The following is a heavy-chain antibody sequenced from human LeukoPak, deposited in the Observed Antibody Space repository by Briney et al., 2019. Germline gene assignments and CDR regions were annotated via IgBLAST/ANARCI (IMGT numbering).Heavy chain of an antibody. CDR1: SESFSGYF. J-gene: IGHJ4*02. CDR2: IYHSGST. CDR3: ASSGILWFGELSVRFDY. Sequence: SETLSLTCAIYSESFSGYFWGWIRQPPGKGLEWIGSIYHSGSTYYNPSLKSRVTISVDTSKNQFSLKLSSVTAADTAVYYCASSGILWFGELSVRFDYWGQGTLVTVSS. D-gene: IGHD3-10*01. V-gene: IGHV4-38-2*01.